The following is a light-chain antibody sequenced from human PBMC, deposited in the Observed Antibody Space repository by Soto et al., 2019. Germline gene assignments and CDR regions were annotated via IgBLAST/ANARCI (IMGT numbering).Light chain of an antibody. V-gene: IGKV1D-12*01. CDR3: QQGDSFPLT. CDR1: QDISSW. CDR2: AAS. Sequence: DIQMTQSPSSVSASVGDRVILTCRASQDISSWLAWYQQKPGEAPKLLMYAASRLQRGVPSRFSGSGSGTDFTLTISRLHPEDFATYYCQQGDSFPLTFGGGTRVEIK. J-gene: IGKJ4*01.